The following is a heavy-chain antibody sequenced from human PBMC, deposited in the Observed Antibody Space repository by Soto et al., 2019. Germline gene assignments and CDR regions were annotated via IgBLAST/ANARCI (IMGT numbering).Heavy chain of an antibody. V-gene: IGHV3-30-3*01. CDR1: EFTFSTYP. J-gene: IGHJ4*02. Sequence: VLLVESGGGVVQPGRSLRLSCAASEFTFSTYPLHWVRQAPGKGLEWVAVISYDETNKYYAESVKGRFTISRDNSKNTLYLQMNSLRADDTAVYYCARGASDFWGSYPEIHYFDYWGQGTLVTVSS. CDR2: ISYDETNK. CDR3: ARGASDFWGSYPEIHYFDY. D-gene: IGHD3-3*01.